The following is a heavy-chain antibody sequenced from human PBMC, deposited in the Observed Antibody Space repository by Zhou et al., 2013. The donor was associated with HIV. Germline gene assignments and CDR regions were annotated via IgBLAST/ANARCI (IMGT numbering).Heavy chain of an antibody. V-gene: IGHV1-18*01. CDR3: ARRYGDLYHRDSYYYMDV. Sequence: QVQLVQSGAEVKKPGASVKVSCKASGYTFMRYGISWVRQAPGQGLEWMGWITTYNGDTNYAQKFQGRVTMTTDTSTTTVYMELSSLRSDDTAVYYCARRYGDLYHRDSYYYMDVWGKGTSVTVSS. CDR1: GYTFMRYG. J-gene: IGHJ6*03. CDR2: ITTYNGDT. D-gene: IGHD5-18*01.